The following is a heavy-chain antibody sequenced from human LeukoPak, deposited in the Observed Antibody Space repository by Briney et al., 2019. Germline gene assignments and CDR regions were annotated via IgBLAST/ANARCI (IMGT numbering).Heavy chain of an antibody. CDR3: ARDPLRYFDWLPRRAPESNWFDP. V-gene: IGHV1-8*01. CDR2: MNPNSGNT. CDR1: GYTFTSYD. J-gene: IGHJ5*02. Sequence: GASVKVSCKASGYTFTSYDINWVRQATGQGLEWMGWMNPNSGNTGYAQKFQGRVTMTRNTSISTAYMELSSLRSEDTAVYYYARDPLRYFDWLPRRAPESNWFDPWGQGTLVTVSS. D-gene: IGHD3-9*01.